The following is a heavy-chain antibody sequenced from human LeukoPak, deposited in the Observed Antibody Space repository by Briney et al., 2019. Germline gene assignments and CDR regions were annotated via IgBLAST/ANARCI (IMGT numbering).Heavy chain of an antibody. Sequence: GGSLRLSCAASGFTFSSYSMNWVRQAPGKGLEWVSYISSSSSTIYYADSVKGRFTISRDNAKNSLYLQMNSLRAEDTAVYYCAGLGSSSWFSAFDIWGQGTMVTVSS. J-gene: IGHJ3*02. V-gene: IGHV3-48*04. CDR1: GFTFSSYS. CDR3: AGLGSSSWFSAFDI. D-gene: IGHD6-13*01. CDR2: ISSSSSTI.